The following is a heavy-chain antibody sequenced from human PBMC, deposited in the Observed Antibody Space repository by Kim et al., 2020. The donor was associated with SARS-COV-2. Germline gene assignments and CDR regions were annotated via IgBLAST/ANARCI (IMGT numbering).Heavy chain of an antibody. CDR1: GGSFSGYY. D-gene: IGHD4-17*01. CDR2: INHSGST. V-gene: IGHV4-34*01. Sequence: SETLSLTCAVYGGSFSGYYWSWIRQPPGKGLEWIGEINHSGSTNYNPSLKSRVTISVDTSKNQFSLKLSSVTAADTAVYYCARGPPGGVFYGDLNFDYWGQGTLVTVSS. CDR3: ARGPPGGVFYGDLNFDY. J-gene: IGHJ4*02.